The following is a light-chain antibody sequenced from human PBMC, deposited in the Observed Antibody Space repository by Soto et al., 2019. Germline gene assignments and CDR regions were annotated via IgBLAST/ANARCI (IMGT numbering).Light chain of an antibody. CDR1: SSDVGGYDY. V-gene: IGLV2-14*01. J-gene: IGLJ1*01. CDR3: SSYTSTSTYV. CDR2: EVT. Sequence: QSALTQPASVSGSPGQSITISCTGTSSDVGGYDYVSWYQQHPDKAPKFMIYEVTNRPSGVSHRFSGYKSGNTASLTISGLQAEDEADYYCSSYTSTSTYVFGTGTKVTAL.